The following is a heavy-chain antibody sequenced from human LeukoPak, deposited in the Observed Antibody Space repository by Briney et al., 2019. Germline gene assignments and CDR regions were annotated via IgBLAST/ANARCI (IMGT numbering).Heavy chain of an antibody. D-gene: IGHD5-18*01. J-gene: IGHJ6*03. CDR2: MNPNSGNT. Sequence: GASVKVSCTASGYTFTSYDINWVRQATGQGLEWMGWMNPNSGNTGYAHNFQGRVTITRNTSISTAYMELSSLRSEDTAAYYCARVRRTARVTGYYYYMDVWGKGTTVTVSS. CDR1: GYTFTSYD. V-gene: IGHV1-8*03. CDR3: ARVRRTARVTGYYYYMDV.